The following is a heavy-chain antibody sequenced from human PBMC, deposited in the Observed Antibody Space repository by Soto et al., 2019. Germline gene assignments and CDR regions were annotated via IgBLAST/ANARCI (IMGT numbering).Heavy chain of an antibody. CDR1: GGSFSTDY. CDR3: ASVRAARASRDFDY. J-gene: IGHJ4*02. V-gene: IGHV4-34*01. D-gene: IGHD6-6*01. Sequence: QVQLQQWGAGLLKPSETLSLTCAVYGGSFSTDYWSWIRQPPGKGLEWIGEINPSGGTNYTPSLKSRGTISVATSKNQFSLKLSSVTAADTAVYYCASVRAARASRDFDYWGQGTLVTVSS. CDR2: INPSGGT.